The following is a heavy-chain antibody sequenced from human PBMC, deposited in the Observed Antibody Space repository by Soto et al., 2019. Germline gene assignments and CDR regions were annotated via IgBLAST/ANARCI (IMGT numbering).Heavy chain of an antibody. CDR3: ARDRAVAGTFLGYYYYGMEV. CDR2: IIPIFGTA. J-gene: IGHJ6*02. V-gene: IGHV1-69*01. Sequence: QVQLVQSGAEVKKPGSSVKVSCKASGGTFSSYAISWVRQAPGQGLEWMGGIIPIFGTANYAQKFQGRVRITADESTSTAYMELSSLRSEDTAVYYCARDRAVAGTFLGYYYYGMEVWGQGTTVTVSS. D-gene: IGHD6-19*01. CDR1: GGTFSSYA.